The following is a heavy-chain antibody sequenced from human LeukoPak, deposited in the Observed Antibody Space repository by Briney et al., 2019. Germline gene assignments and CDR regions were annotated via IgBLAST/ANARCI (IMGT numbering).Heavy chain of an antibody. CDR1: GFTFSSYA. J-gene: IGHJ4*02. CDR3: AKEFTSSGSYTNYFDY. CDR2: ISGSGGST. D-gene: IGHD1-26*01. V-gene: IGHV3-23*01. Sequence: GGSLRLSCATSGFTFSSYAMSWARQAPGKGLEWVSAISGSGGSTYYADSVKGRFTISRDNSKNTLYLQMNSLRAEDTAVYYCAKEFTSSGSYTNYFDYWGQGTLVTVSS.